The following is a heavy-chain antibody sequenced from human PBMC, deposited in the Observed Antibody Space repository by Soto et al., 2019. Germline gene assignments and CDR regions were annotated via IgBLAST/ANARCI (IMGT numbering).Heavy chain of an antibody. D-gene: IGHD1-26*01. Sequence: GGSLRISCAASVFTFSSYGMPWVRQAPGKGLEWVAVISYDGSNKYYADSVKGRFTISRDNSKNTLYLQMNSLRAEDTAVYYCAKDGGSYYYYYGMDVWGQGTTVTVS. CDR3: AKDGGSYYYYYGMDV. CDR2: ISYDGSNK. CDR1: VFTFSSYG. V-gene: IGHV3-30*18. J-gene: IGHJ6*02.